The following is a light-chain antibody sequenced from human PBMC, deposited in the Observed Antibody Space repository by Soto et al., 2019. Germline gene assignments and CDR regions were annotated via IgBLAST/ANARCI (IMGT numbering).Light chain of an antibody. Sequence: QSVLTQPASVSGSPGQSITISCTGTSSDVGGYNYVSWYQQHPGKAPKLMIYDVSNRPSGVSNRFSGSKSGNTASLTISGLQAEDEADYYCSSYTSSSTLVVFGGGTTLPV. J-gene: IGLJ2*01. CDR1: SSDVGGYNY. CDR2: DVS. CDR3: SSYTSSSTLVV. V-gene: IGLV2-14*01.